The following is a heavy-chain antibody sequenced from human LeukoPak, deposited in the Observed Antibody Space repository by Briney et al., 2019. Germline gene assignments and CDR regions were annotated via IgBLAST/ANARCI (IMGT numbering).Heavy chain of an antibody. CDR3: ARESRYTYYYDSSGYSHFDY. CDR2: ISSSSGMI. CDR1: GFTFTSYA. J-gene: IGHJ4*02. Sequence: PGGSLRLSCEASGFTFTSYAMNWVRQAPGKGLEWVSAISSSSGMIYYADSVKGRFTISRDNSKNTLYLQMNSLRAEDTAVYYCARESRYTYYYDSSGYSHFDYWGQGTLVTVSS. D-gene: IGHD3-22*01. V-gene: IGHV3-21*01.